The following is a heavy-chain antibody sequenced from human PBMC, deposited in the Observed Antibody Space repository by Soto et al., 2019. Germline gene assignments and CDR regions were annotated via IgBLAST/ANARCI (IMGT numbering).Heavy chain of an antibody. CDR3: TRSPGAAEIEY. Sequence: GGSLRLSCAASGFTFSDYWMAWVRQAPGKGLEWVANIKEDANEKYYMDSVKGRFTISRDNAKNSLYLQMNSLRAEDTAVYYCTRSPGAAEIEYWGQGTVVTVSS. CDR2: IKEDANEK. J-gene: IGHJ4*02. D-gene: IGHD6-25*01. V-gene: IGHV3-7*01. CDR1: GFTFSDYW.